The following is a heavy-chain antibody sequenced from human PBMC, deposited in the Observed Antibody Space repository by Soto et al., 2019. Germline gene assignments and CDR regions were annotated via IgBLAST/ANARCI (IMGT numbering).Heavy chain of an antibody. V-gene: IGHV4-30-4*08. Sequence: PSETLSLTCTVSGGSISYEYYHWTWIRQSPGKGLEWIGYIHYSGSIIYNPSFKSRVTISVDTSKNQFSLQLSSVTAADTAVYFCAREDDGGDRDYYGLDVWGQGTTDTVSS. CDR3: AREDDGGDRDYYGLDV. CDR2: IHYSGSI. J-gene: IGHJ6*02. D-gene: IGHD2-21*02. CDR1: GGSISYEYYH.